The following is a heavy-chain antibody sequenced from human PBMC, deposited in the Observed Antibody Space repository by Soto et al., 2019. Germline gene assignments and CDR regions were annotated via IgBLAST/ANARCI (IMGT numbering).Heavy chain of an antibody. Sequence: EVELLESGGDLVQPGGSLRLSCAASGFTFSSYDMNWVRQAPGKGLEWVSAIGVYANTYYADSVKGRFTISREDSTNSVHFAPKHLESGRPAVYYCAKESTVGSPGDYFDSWGQGTLVTVSS. V-gene: IGHV3-23*01. CDR2: IGVYANT. D-gene: IGHD1-26*01. CDR1: GFTFSSYD. J-gene: IGHJ4*02. CDR3: AKESTVGSPGDYFDS.